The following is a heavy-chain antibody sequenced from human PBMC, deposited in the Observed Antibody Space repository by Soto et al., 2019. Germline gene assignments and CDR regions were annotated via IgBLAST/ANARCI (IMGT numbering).Heavy chain of an antibody. J-gene: IGHJ4*02. Sequence: QVQLQQWGAGLLKPSETLSLTCAVYGGSFSGYYWSWIRQPPGKGLEWIGEINQSGSTNYNPSLKSRVTISVDTSKNQCSLNLSSVTAADTAVYYCARTYSSSWSPFDYWGQGTLVTVSS. CDR1: GGSFSGYY. CDR3: ARTYSSSWSPFDY. D-gene: IGHD6-13*01. V-gene: IGHV4-34*01. CDR2: INQSGST.